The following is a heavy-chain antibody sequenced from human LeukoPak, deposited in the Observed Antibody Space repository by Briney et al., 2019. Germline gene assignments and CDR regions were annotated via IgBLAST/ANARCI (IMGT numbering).Heavy chain of an antibody. CDR3: ARRHAMIYWFDP. D-gene: IGHD3/OR15-3a*01. Sequence: SETLSLTCAVYGGSLSGYYWSWIRQPPGKGLEWIGEINHSGSTNYNPSLKSRVTISVDTSKNQFSLKLSSVTAADTAVYYCARRHAMIYWFDPWGQGTLVTVSS. V-gene: IGHV4-34*01. CDR1: GGSLSGYY. CDR2: INHSGST. J-gene: IGHJ5*02.